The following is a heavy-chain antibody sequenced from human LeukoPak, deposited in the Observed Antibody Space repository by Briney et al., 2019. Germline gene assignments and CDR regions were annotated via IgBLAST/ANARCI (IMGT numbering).Heavy chain of an antibody. CDR3: ARHAENGCDQFDH. CDR1: GGSISSYY. D-gene: IGHD1-14*01. CDR2: IYDSGST. Sequence: SETLSLTCSVSGGSISSYYWSWIWQPPGKGLEWIGYIYDSGSTNYKSPLKSRVTMSGDTSKNQFSLKLSSVTAADTAVYCCARHAENGCDQFDHWGQGTLVTVSS. J-gene: IGHJ4*02. V-gene: IGHV4-59*08.